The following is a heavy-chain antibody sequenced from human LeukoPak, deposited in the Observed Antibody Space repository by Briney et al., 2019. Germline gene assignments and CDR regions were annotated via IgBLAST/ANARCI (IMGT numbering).Heavy chain of an antibody. D-gene: IGHD3-3*01. V-gene: IGHV1-69*05. CDR1: GGTFSSYV. CDR3: ARRENYDFWFDP. J-gene: IGHJ5*02. Sequence: GASVKVSCKASGGTFSSYVISWVRQAPGQGLEWMGGIIPIFGTANYAQKFQGRVTITTDESTSTAYMELSSLRSEDTAVYYCARRENYDFWFDPWGQGTLVTVSS. CDR2: IIPIFGTA.